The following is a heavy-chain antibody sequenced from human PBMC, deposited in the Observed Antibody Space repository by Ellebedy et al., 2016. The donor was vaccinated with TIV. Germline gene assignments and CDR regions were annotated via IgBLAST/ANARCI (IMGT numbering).Heavy chain of an antibody. V-gene: IGHV3-7*01. J-gene: IGHJ4*02. CDR3: ARRLGDY. CDR2: IKQDGREI. CDR1: GFTFNTYW. D-gene: IGHD4-11*01. Sequence: GESLKISXAGSGFTFNTYWMSWFRQAPGKGLEWVANIKQDGREIYYVDSVKGRFTISRDNAKNSLYLQMNSLRVEDTAVYYCARRLGDYWGQGTLVTVSS.